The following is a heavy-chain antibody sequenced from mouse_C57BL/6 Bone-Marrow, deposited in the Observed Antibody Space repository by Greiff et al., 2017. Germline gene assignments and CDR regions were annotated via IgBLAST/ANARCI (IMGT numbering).Heavy chain of an antibody. Sequence: VQLKESGPGLVKPSQSLSLTCSVTGYSITSGYYWNWIRQFPGNKLEWMGYISYDGSNNYNPSLKNRISITRDTSKNQYFLKLTSVTTEDTATYCCARRYYSYYAMDYWGQGTSVTVSS. D-gene: IGHD1-1*02. CDR1: GYSITSGYY. CDR2: ISYDGSN. V-gene: IGHV3-6*01. J-gene: IGHJ4*01. CDR3: ARRYYSYYAMDY.